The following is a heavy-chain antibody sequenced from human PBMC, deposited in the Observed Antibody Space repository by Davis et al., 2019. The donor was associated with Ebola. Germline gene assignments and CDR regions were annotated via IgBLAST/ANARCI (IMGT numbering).Heavy chain of an antibody. J-gene: IGHJ5*02. D-gene: IGHD4-17*01. CDR3: ARSGYGDYSWFDP. CDR1: GGSISSSSYY. Sequence: MPSETLSLTCTVSGGSISSSSYYWGWIRQPPGKGLEWIGSIYYSGSTYYIPSLKSRVTMSADTSNNNFSMKMTSVTAADTAVYYCARSGYGDYSWFDPWGQGTLVTVSS. V-gene: IGHV4-39*02. CDR2: IYYSGST.